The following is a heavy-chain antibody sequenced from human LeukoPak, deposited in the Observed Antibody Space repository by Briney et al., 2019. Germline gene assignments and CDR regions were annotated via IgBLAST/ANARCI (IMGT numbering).Heavy chain of an antibody. D-gene: IGHD1-26*01. CDR3: ARARVYGGSYYSRGDHDAFDI. V-gene: IGHV1-69*04. J-gene: IGHJ3*02. Sequence: GSSVKVSCKASGGTFSSCAISWMRQAPGQGLEWMGRIIPILGIANYAQKFQGRVTITADKSTSTAYMELSSLRSEDTAVYYCARARVYGGSYYSRGDHDAFDIWGQGTMVTVSS. CDR2: IIPILGIA. CDR1: GGTFSSCA.